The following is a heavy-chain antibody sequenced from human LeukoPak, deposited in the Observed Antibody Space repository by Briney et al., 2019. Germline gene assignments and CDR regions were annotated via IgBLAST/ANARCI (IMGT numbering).Heavy chain of an antibody. Sequence: SGGSLRLSCVASGFTFSSYPMSWVRQAPAKGLQWVSAISGGGGSTYYADSVKGRFTISRDNAKNSLYLQMSSLRVEDTAVYYCARWNGDCSTTSCPYYYGMDVWGQGTTVTVSS. V-gene: IGHV3-23*01. D-gene: IGHD2-2*03. CDR2: ISGGGGST. CDR3: ARWNGDCSTTSCPYYYGMDV. CDR1: GFTFSSYP. J-gene: IGHJ6*02.